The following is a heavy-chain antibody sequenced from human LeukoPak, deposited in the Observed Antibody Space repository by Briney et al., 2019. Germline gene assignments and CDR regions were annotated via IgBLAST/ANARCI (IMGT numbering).Heavy chain of an antibody. CDR3: ARGPRQAGYCSGGSCYSFRF. Sequence: GASVKVSCKASGYTFTGYYMHWVRQAPGQGLEWMGWINPNSGGTNYAQKFQGRVTMTRDTSISTAYMELSRLRSGDTAVYYCARGPRQAGYCSGGSCYSFRFWGQGTLVTVSS. D-gene: IGHD2-15*01. V-gene: IGHV1-2*02. J-gene: IGHJ4*02. CDR1: GYTFTGYY. CDR2: INPNSGGT.